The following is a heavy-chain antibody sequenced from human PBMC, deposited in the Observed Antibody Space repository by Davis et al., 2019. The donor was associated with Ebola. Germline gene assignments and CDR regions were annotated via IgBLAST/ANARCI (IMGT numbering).Heavy chain of an antibody. CDR1: GSIFNNYA. V-gene: IGHV3-23*01. Sequence: GESLKISCAASGSIFNNYAMSWVRQAPGKGLEWVSTITGSADLTHYADSVKGRFTVSRDNPKNTLYLQMYSLRAEDTAVYYCAKGMSRSAYYAMDVWGQGTTVTVSS. CDR3: AKGMSRSAYYAMDV. CDR2: ITGSADLT. D-gene: IGHD2-8*01. J-gene: IGHJ6*02.